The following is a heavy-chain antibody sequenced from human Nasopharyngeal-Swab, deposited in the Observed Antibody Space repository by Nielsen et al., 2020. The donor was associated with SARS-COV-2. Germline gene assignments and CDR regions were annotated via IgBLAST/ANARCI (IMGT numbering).Heavy chain of an antibody. V-gene: IGHV3-11*04. CDR1: GFTFSDYY. D-gene: IGHD3-22*01. CDR2: LSSSGSNI. Sequence: GESLKISCAASGFTFSDYYMSWIRQAPGKGLVWVSYLSSSGSNIYYADSVKGRFTISRDNAKNSLYLQMNSLRAEDTAVYYCARSFEGSSGYYYDYFDYWGQGTLVTVSS. CDR3: ARSFEGSSGYYYDYFDY. J-gene: IGHJ4*02.